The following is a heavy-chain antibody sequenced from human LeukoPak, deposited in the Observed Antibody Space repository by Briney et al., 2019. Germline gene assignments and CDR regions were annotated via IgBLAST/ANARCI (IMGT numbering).Heavy chain of an antibody. CDR2: MNPNSGGT. CDR3: ARYPFNWNDYYYYMLV. J-gene: IGHJ6*03. V-gene: IGHV1-2*02. D-gene: IGHD1-20*01. CDR1: GYTFTSYY. Sequence: GASVKVSCKASGYTFTSYYMNWVRQAPGQGLEWMGWMNPNSGGTEYEKKYKGRVTMTRDTSISTASMEMSRLRSDDTAIYYCARYPFNWNDYYYYMLVLVRGTTLAISS.